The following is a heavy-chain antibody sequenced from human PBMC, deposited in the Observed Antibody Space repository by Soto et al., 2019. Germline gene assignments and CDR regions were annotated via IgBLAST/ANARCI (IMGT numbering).Heavy chain of an antibody. CDR2: ISSSGSTT. V-gene: IGHV3-48*03. D-gene: IGHD3-3*01. CDR1: GFTFSSYE. J-gene: IGHJ5*02. Sequence: LRLSCAASGFTFSSYEMNWVRQAPGKGLEWVSYISSSGSTTYYADSVKGRFTISRDNAKNSLYLQMNSLRAEDTAVYYCASSYTYYDFWSGSNWFDPWGQGTLVTVSS. CDR3: ASSYTYYDFWSGSNWFDP.